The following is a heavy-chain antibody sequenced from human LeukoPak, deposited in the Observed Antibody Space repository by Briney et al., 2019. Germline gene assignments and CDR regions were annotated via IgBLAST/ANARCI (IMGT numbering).Heavy chain of an antibody. CDR2: IYHSGST. CDR3: ASYVYYYDSSGYDAFDI. J-gene: IGHJ3*02. Sequence: SETLSLTCTVSGYSISSGYYWGWIRQPPGKGLEWVGSIYHSGSTYYNPSLKSRVTISVDRSKNQFSLKLSSVTAADTAVYYRASYVYYYDSSGYDAFDIWGQGTMVTVSS. D-gene: IGHD3-22*01. V-gene: IGHV4-38-2*02. CDR1: GYSISSGYY.